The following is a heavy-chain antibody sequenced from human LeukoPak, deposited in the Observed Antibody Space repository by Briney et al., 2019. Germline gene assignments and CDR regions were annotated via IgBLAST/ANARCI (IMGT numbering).Heavy chain of an antibody. CDR2: IKGDGSST. D-gene: IGHD5-18*01. CDR3: ARDGYSFGHDFDY. V-gene: IGHV3-74*01. J-gene: IGHJ4*02. Sequence: GGSLGLSCAASGFTFSDYYMSWIRHTPGKGLVWVSRIKGDGSSTSYADSVKGRFTISRDNAKNTLYLQMNSLRAEDTAVYYCARDGYSFGHDFDYWGQGTLVTVSS. CDR1: GFTFSDYY.